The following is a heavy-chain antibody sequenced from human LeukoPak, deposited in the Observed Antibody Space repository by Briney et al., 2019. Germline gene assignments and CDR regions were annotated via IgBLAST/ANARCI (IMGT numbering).Heavy chain of an antibody. CDR3: AGESFDI. CDR2: ISKDGNSQ. J-gene: IGHJ3*02. CDR1: GFTFSSYE. V-gene: IGHV3-30*04. Sequence: GGSLRLSCAASGFTFSSYEMNWVRQAPGKGLEWVAVISKDGNSQNYADSVKGRFTISRDNSKNTLYLQMNSLRPEDTAVYYCAGESFDIWGQGTTVTVSS.